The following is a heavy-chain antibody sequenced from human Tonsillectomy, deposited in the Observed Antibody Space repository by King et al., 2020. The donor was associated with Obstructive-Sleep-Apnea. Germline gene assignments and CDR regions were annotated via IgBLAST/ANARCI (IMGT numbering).Heavy chain of an antibody. CDR3: AKAFPTDY. V-gene: IGHV3-9*01. J-gene: IGHJ4*02. CDR2: ISWNSGAI. Sequence: VQLVESGGGLVQPGRSLRLSCAASGFIFDDYAMHWVRQVPGKGLEWVSGISWNSGAIGYADSVKGRFTISRDNAKNSLYLQMNSLRAEDTALYYCAKAFPTDYWGQGTLVTVSS. CDR1: GFIFDDYA.